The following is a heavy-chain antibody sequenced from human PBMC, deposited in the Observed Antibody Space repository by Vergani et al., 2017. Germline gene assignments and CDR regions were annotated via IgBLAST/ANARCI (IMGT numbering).Heavy chain of an antibody. CDR3: ARGRSITIVGVVIAYMDV. CDR2: IIPIFGKA. D-gene: IGHD3-3*01. J-gene: IGHJ6*03. Sequence: QVQLVQSGAEVKKPGSSVTVSCKASGGTFSSYAISWVRQAPGQGLEWMGGIIPIFGKANYAQKFQGRVTITADESTSTAYLELSSLRSEDTAGYYCARGRSITIVGVVIAYMDVWGKGTTVTVSS. V-gene: IGHV1-69*01. CDR1: GGTFSSYA.